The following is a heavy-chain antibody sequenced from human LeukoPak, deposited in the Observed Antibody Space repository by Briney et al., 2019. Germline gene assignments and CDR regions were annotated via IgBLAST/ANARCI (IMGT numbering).Heavy chain of an antibody. J-gene: IGHJ2*01. D-gene: IGHD2-15*01. CDR3: ARTPNIVVVVAATWYFDL. CDR1: GFTFSSYA. V-gene: IGHV3-23*01. Sequence: GGSLRLSCAASGFTFSSYAMSWVRQAPGKGLEWVSAISGSGGSTYYADSVKGRFTISRDNSKNTLYLQMNSLRAEDTAVYYCARTPNIVVVVAATWYFDLWGRGTLATVSS. CDR2: ISGSGGST.